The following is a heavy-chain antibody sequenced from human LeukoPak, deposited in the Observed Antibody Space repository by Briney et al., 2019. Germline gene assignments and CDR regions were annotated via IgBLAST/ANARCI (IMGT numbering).Heavy chain of an antibody. CDR2: IIPIFGTA. CDR3: ARDGIAARLIAFDI. V-gene: IGHV1-69*13. CDR1: GGTFSSYA. Sequence: SVKVSCKASGGTFSSYAISWVRQAPGQGLEWMGGIIPIFGTANYAQKFQGRVTITADESTSTAYMELSSLRSEDTAVYYCARDGIAARLIAFDIWGQGTMVTVSS. D-gene: IGHD6-6*01. J-gene: IGHJ3*02.